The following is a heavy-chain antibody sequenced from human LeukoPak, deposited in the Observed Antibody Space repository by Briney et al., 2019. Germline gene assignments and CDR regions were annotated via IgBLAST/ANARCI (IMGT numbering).Heavy chain of an antibody. CDR3: ARLPIFGVVIIDC. D-gene: IGHD3-3*01. V-gene: IGHV4-39*01. CDR2: IYYSGST. J-gene: IGHJ4*02. Sequence: TSETLSLTCTVSGGSISSSSYYWGWIRQPPGKGLEWIGSIYYSGSTYYNPSLKSRVTISVDTSKNQFSLKLSSVTAADTAVYYCARLPIFGVVIIDCWGQGTLVTVSS. CDR1: GGSISSSSYY.